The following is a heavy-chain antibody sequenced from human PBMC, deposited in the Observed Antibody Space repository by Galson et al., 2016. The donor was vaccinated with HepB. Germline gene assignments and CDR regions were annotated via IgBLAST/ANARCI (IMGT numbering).Heavy chain of an antibody. Sequence: SLRLSCAASGFTFDDYTMHWVRQAPGKGLEWVSLISWDGGSTSYAAAVKGRFTISRDNSKNSLYLQMNSLRTEDTALYFCAKDALGAIPMNYFDYWGQGTLVTVSS. D-gene: IGHD2-21*01. J-gene: IGHJ4*02. CDR2: ISWDGGST. V-gene: IGHV3-43*01. CDR1: GFTFDDYT. CDR3: AKDALGAIPMNYFDY.